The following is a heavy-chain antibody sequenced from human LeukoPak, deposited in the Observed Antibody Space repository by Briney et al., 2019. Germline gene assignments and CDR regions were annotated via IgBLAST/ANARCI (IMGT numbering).Heavy chain of an antibody. V-gene: IGHV3-66*01. CDR1: GFTVSTNY. CDR2: IYSGGST. J-gene: IGHJ3*02. D-gene: IGHD6-6*01. CDR3: ASYRYGSSFAFDI. Sequence: PGGSLRLSCGASGFTVSTNYMSWVRQAPGKGLEWVSIIYSGGSTYYADSVKGRFTISRDNSKNTLYLQMNSPRAEDTAVYYCASYRYGSSFAFDIWGQGTMVTVYS.